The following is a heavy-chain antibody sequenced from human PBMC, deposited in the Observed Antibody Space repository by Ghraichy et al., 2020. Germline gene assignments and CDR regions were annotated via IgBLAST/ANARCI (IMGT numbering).Heavy chain of an antibody. D-gene: IGHD3-16*01. V-gene: IGHV4-39*02. CDR3: ARDHQLQPYAYYYGMDV. Sequence: SETLSLTYTVSGASINSGSYYWVWIRQPPGKGLEWIGSIHHSGTTYFNPSLKSRVIISVDMPKNQFSLNLTSVTAADTALYFCARDHQLQPYAYYYGMDVWGQGTTVTVSS. CDR2: IHHSGTT. J-gene: IGHJ6*02. CDR1: GASINSGSYY.